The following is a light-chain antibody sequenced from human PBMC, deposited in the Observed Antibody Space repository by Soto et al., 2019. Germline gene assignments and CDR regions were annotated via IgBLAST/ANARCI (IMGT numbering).Light chain of an antibody. CDR2: GTS. CDR3: QQYASSPYT. V-gene: IGKV3-20*01. CDR1: QSVSSSF. Sequence: EIGLTQSPGTLSLSPGERATLSCRASQSVSSSFLAWYQHKRGQAPRLLIYGTSIRATGIPDRFSGSGSGTDFSLTISRLEPEEFAVYYCQQYASSPYTFGQGTKLEIK. J-gene: IGKJ2*01.